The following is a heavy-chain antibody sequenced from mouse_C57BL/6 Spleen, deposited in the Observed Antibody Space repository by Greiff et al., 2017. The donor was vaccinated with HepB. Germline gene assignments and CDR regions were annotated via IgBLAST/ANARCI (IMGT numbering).Heavy chain of an antibody. CDR1: GYAFSSSW. J-gene: IGHJ1*03. Sequence: VQLVESGPELVKPGASVKISCKASGYAFSSSWMNWVKQRPGKGLEWIGRIYPGDGDTNYNGKFKGKATLTADKSSSTAYMQLSSLTSEDSAVYFCAKNHYGNYWYFDVWGTGTTVTVSS. CDR2: IYPGDGDT. D-gene: IGHD2-1*01. V-gene: IGHV1-82*01. CDR3: AKNHYGNYWYFDV.